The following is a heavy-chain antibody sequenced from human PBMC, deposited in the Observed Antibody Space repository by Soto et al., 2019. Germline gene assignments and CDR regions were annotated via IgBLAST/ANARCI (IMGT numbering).Heavy chain of an antibody. V-gene: IGHV6-1*01. CDR1: GDSVSTNSAT. D-gene: IGHD2-15*01. J-gene: IGHJ1*01. Sequence: SQTLSLTCAISGDSVSTNSATWDWIRQSPSRGLEWLGRTYYRSKWDYDYAASVKGRININPDTSNNQVSLHLDSVTPDDTAVYFCVRLIGHSLLAFWGQGTLVPGSS. CDR3: VRLIGHSLLAF. CDR2: TYYRSKWDY.